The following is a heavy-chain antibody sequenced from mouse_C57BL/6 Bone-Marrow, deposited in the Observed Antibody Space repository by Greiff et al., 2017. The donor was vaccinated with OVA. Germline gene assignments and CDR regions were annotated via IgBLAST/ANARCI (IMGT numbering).Heavy chain of an antibody. Sequence: QVQLQQPGAELVKPGASVKMSCKASGYTFTSYWITWVKQRPGQGLEWIGDIYPGSGSTNYNEKFKSKATLTVDTSSSTAYMQLSSLTSEDSAVYYCARRGFTTVVRDRYFDVWGTGTTVTVSS. V-gene: IGHV1-55*01. CDR2: IYPGSGST. D-gene: IGHD1-1*01. J-gene: IGHJ1*03. CDR1: GYTFTSYW. CDR3: ARRGFTTVVRDRYFDV.